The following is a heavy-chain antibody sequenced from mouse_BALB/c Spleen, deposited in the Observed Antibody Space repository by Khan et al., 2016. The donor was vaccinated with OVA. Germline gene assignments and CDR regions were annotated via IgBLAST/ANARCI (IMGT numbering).Heavy chain of an antibody. CDR3: RISTINA. CDR1: GYNIKDIY. Sequence: EVQLQESGAELVKPAASLKLSCTASGYNIKDIYIHWVKQRPEKGLERIRRTDPANGNTKSDPKFQGKATITADTSSNTADQQLSSLTSEDTAVYYCRISTINAWGQGTTLTVSA. CDR2: TDPANGNT. J-gene: IGHJ2*01. V-gene: IGHV14-3*02.